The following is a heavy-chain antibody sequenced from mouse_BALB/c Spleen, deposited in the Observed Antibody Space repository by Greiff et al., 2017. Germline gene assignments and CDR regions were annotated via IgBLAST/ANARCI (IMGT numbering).Heavy chain of an antibody. J-gene: IGHJ4*01. CDR1: GFTFSSYG. Sequence: EVNVVESGGDLVKPGGSLKLSCAASGFTFSSYGMSWVRQTPDKRLEWVATISSGGSYTYYPDSVKGRFTISRDNAKNTLYLQMSSLKSEDTAMYYCARHQYDYDGGYYAMDYWGQGTSVTVSS. CDR3: ARHQYDYDGGYYAMDY. V-gene: IGHV5-6*01. D-gene: IGHD2-4*01. CDR2: ISSGGSYT.